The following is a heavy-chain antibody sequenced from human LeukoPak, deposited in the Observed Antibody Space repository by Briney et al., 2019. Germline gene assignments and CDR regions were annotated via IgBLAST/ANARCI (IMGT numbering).Heavy chain of an antibody. CDR3: ARGPRITIFGVVMANDAFDI. V-gene: IGHV1-2*02. CDR2: INPKSGGT. D-gene: IGHD3-3*01. J-gene: IGHJ3*02. Sequence: ASVKVSCKASGYTFTGYYMHWVRQAPGQGLEWMGWINPKSGGTVYAQKFQGRVTMTRDTSSSTAYMELSRLRFDDTVVYYCARGPRITIFGVVMANDAFDIWGQGTMVTVSS. CDR1: GYTFTGYY.